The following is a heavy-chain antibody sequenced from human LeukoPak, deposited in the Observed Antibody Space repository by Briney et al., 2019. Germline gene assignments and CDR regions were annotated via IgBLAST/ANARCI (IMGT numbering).Heavy chain of an antibody. V-gene: IGHV4-39*01. J-gene: IGHJ4*02. Sequence: PSETLSLTCTVSGGSISINNYYWGWIRQPPGKGLEWIGNVYYSGSTYYNPSLKSRITISVDTSKNQFSLKLSSVTAADTAVYYCARLPRYDFWSWGQGTLVTVSP. CDR2: VYYSGST. CDR3: ARLPRYDFWS. CDR1: GGSISINNYY. D-gene: IGHD3-3*01.